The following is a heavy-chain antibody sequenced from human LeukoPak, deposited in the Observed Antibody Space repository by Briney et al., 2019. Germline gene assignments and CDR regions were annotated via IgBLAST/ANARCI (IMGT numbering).Heavy chain of an antibody. V-gene: IGHV4-39*02. Sequence: SETLSLTCTVSGGSISSSSFYWGWIRQPPGKGLEWIGSIYYSGSAYYNPSLKSRVTISVDTSKNHFSLKLSSVTAADTAVYYCARSRSRTRLGYCSSTSCYGSDVWGQGTTVTVSS. J-gene: IGHJ6*02. CDR3: ARSRSRTRLGYCSSTSCYGSDV. CDR2: IYYSGSA. CDR1: GGSISSSSFY. D-gene: IGHD2-2*01.